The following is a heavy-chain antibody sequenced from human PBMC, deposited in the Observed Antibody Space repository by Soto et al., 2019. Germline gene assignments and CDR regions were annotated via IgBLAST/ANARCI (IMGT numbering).Heavy chain of an antibody. CDR2: ISSSSSYI. CDR1: GFTFSSYS. CDR3: VRDGRRYCSSTSCFQLS. D-gene: IGHD2-2*01. J-gene: IGHJ5*02. V-gene: IGHV3-21*01. Sequence: GSLRLSCAASGFTFSSYSMNWVRQAPGKGLEWVSSISSSSSYIYYADSVKGRFTISRDNAKNSLYLQMNSLRAEDTAVYYCVRDGRRYCSSTSCFQLSWGQGTLVTVSS.